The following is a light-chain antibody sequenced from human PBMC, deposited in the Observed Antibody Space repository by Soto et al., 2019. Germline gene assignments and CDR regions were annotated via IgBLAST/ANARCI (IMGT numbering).Light chain of an antibody. CDR1: QSVSST. CDR2: AAS. Sequence: EIVMTQSPATLSVSPGERATLSCRASQSVSSTLAWYQQKPGQTPKLLIYAASTRATGIPARFSGSGAGTEFTLTISSRQSEDFAFYYCQQYNVWPLTFGGGTKVEFK. J-gene: IGKJ4*01. V-gene: IGKV3-15*01. CDR3: QQYNVWPLT.